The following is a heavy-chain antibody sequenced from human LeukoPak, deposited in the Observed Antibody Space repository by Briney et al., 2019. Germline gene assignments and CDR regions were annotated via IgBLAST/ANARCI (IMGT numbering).Heavy chain of an antibody. CDR1: GGSISSGGYY. Sequence: SETLSLTCTVSGGSISSGGYYWSWIRQHPGKGLEWIGDIYYSGSNYYNPSLNSRVTITVDTSKNQFSPKLGSVTAADTAVYYCARGLYCSSTSCYTGANNWFAPWGQGTLVTVSS. CDR2: IYYSGSN. V-gene: IGHV4-31*03. J-gene: IGHJ5*02. D-gene: IGHD2-2*02. CDR3: ARGLYCSSTSCYTGANNWFAP.